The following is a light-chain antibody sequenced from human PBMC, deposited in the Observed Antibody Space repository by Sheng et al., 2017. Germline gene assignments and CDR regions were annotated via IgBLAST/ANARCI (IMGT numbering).Light chain of an antibody. J-gene: IGKJ1*01. Sequence: DIQMTQSPSTVSASVGDRVTITCRASQSISTWLAWFQQKPGKAPKILIYKASSLQSGVPSRFSGSGSGTDFTFTISSLQPDDFATYYCQQYDRFSWTFGQGTEGGN. CDR1: QSISTW. V-gene: IGKV1-5*03. CDR2: KAS. CDR3: QQYDRFSWT.